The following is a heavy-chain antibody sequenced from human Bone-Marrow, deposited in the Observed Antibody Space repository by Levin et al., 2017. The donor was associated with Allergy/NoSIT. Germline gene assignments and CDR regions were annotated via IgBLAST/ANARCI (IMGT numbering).Heavy chain of an antibody. CDR1: GGSISSGGYY. V-gene: IGHV4-31*03. J-gene: IGHJ6*02. D-gene: IGHD3-16*02. CDR3: ARDQYRYGMDV. CDR2: IYYSGST. Sequence: SETLSLTCTVSGGSISSGGYYWSWIRQHPGKGLEWIGYIYYSGSTYYSPSLKSRLTISVDTPKNHFSLELSSVTAADTAVYYCARDQYRYGMDVWGPGTTVTVSS.